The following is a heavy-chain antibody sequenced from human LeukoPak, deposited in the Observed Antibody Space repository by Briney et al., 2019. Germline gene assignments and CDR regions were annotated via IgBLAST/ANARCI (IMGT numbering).Heavy chain of an antibody. D-gene: IGHD3-10*01. J-gene: IGHJ5*02. V-gene: IGHV4-39*01. CDR3: ARHPPPGEYSWFDP. CDR1: GDSIIISTYY. CDR2: IYSSGNT. Sequence: SETLSLTCTVSGDSIIISTYYWGWIRQPPGKGPEWIGSIYSSGNTYYNPSLKSRVTISVDTSKNHFSLKLSSVTAADTAVYYCARHPPPGEYSWFDPWGQGILVTVSS.